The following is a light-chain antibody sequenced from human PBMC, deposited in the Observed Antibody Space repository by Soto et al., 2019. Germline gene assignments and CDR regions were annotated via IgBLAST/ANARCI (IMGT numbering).Light chain of an antibody. CDR3: KSYAGSNTYV. CDR2: EVV. CDR1: KNDIGVYDF. J-gene: IGLJ1*01. V-gene: IGLV2-8*01. Sequence: QSALTQPSSASGSPGQSVTISCTGTKNDIGVYDFVSWYQHHPGKAPRLIIYEVVQRPSGVPDRFSGSKSGNTASLTVPGLQAADEADYFCKSYAGSNTYVFGSGTKV.